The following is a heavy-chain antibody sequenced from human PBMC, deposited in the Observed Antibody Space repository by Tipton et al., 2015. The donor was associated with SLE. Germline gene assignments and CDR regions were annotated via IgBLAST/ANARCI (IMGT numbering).Heavy chain of an antibody. Sequence: LRLSCTVSGGSISSGGYYWSWIRQHPGKGLEWIGYIYYSGSTYYNPSLKSRVTISVDTSKNQFSLKLSSVTAADTAVYYCARPAEAGGYFDYWGQGTLVTVSS. CDR2: IYYSGST. V-gene: IGHV4-31*03. CDR3: ARPAEAGGYFDY. J-gene: IGHJ4*02. D-gene: IGHD6-19*01. CDR1: GGSISSGGYY.